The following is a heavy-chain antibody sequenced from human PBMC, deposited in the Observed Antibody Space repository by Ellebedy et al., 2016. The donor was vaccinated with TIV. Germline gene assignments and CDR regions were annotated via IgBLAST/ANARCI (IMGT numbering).Heavy chain of an antibody. CDR3: AKVLFAFGEFESPFDP. J-gene: IGHJ5*02. V-gene: IGHV3-30*02. CDR1: GFTFNSYG. D-gene: IGHD3-10*01. Sequence: PGGSLRLSCAASGFTFNSYGMHWVRQAPGKGLEWVTFIRYDGSDQYYTDSVKGRFTISRDNSKNTLNLQMNSLRLEDTAVYHCAKVLFAFGEFESPFDPWGQGTLVIVSS. CDR2: IRYDGSDQ.